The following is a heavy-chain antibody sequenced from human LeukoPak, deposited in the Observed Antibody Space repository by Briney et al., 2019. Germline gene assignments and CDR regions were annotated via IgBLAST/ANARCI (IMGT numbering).Heavy chain of an antibody. CDR2: ISYDGSKK. Sequence: GGSLRLSCVASGFTFGSYGMHWVRQAPGKGLEWVAFISYDGSKKYYADSLKGRFSISRDNSKSTLDLQMNSLRAEDTAVYYCAKGKYSSSWYLDYWGQGTLVTVSS. V-gene: IGHV3-30*18. D-gene: IGHD6-13*01. J-gene: IGHJ4*02. CDR3: AKGKYSSSWYLDY. CDR1: GFTFGSYG.